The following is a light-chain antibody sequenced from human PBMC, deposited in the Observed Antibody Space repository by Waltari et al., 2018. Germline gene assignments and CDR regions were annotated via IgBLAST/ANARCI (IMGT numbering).Light chain of an antibody. V-gene: IGLV3-1*01. J-gene: IGLJ2*01. Sequence: SYELTQPPSVSVSPGQRARITCSGDTLTEKYVCWYQRKSGQSPVLIIYQDKKRPAGIPERISGSNSGNIATLTISATQALDEADYFCQAWDNSGVVFGGGTKLTVL. CDR1: TLTEKY. CDR2: QDK. CDR3: QAWDNSGVV.